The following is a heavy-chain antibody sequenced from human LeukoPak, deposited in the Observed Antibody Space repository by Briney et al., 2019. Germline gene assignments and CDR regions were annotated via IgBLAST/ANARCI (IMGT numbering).Heavy chain of an antibody. CDR2: ILNDGSQE. D-gene: IGHD3-10*01. CDR3: ARDDALGDNTMDI. J-gene: IGHJ3*02. Sequence: GGSLRLSCAASGFTFSSYGMHWVRQAPGKGLEWVAVILNDGSQEKYADSVKGRFTISRGNSKNTLFLQMNSLRAEDTAVYYCARDDALGDNTMDIWGQGTMVTVFS. V-gene: IGHV3-33*01. CDR1: GFTFSSYG.